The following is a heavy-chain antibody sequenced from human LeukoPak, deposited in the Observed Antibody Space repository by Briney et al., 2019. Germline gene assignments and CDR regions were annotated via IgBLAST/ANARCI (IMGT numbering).Heavy chain of an antibody. V-gene: IGHV3-23*01. Sequence: GGSLRLSCAASGFTFGSYAMSWVRQAPGKGLEWVSTISGSDSSTYYADSVKGRFTISRDNAKNTLYLQVNSLRAEDTAVYYCARGSTIFGVVTFYFYYYMDVWGKGTTVTVSS. J-gene: IGHJ6*03. CDR2: ISGSDSST. CDR3: ARGSTIFGVVTFYFYYYMDV. D-gene: IGHD3-3*01. CDR1: GFTFGSYA.